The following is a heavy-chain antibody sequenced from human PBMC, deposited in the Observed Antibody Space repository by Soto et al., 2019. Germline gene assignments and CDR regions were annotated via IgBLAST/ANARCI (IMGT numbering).Heavy chain of an antibody. J-gene: IGHJ5*02. CDR1: GYTFTSYD. CDR2: MNPNSGNT. D-gene: IGHD6-13*01. V-gene: IGHV1-8*01. Sequence: QVQLVQSGAEVKKPGASVKVSCKASGYTFTSYDINWVRQATGQGLEWMGWMNPNSGNTGYAQKFQGRVTMTRNTSISTAYMELSSLRSEDTAVYYCARVRGSIAAAGPRRYNWFDPWGQGTLVTVSS. CDR3: ARVRGSIAAAGPRRYNWFDP.